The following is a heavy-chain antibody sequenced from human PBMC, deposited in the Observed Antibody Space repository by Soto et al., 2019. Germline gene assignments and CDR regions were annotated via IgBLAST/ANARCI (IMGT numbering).Heavy chain of an antibody. D-gene: IGHD6-6*01. CDR2: ISSSGSTI. CDR3: AREVSWRRSIAARVGMDV. V-gene: IGHV3-11*01. J-gene: IGHJ6*02. Sequence: GGSLSLSCAASGFTFIDYYMSWIRQAPGKGLEWVSYISSSGSTIYYADCVKGRFTISRDNAKNSLYLQMNSLRAEDTAVYYCAREVSWRRSIAARVGMDVWGQGTTVTVSS. CDR1: GFTFIDYY.